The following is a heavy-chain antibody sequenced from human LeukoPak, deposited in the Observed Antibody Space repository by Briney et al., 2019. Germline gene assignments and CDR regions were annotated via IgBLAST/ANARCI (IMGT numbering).Heavy chain of an antibody. CDR2: IYNSGSA. CDR3: ARHSFAQLGLDWFDP. D-gene: IGHD7-27*01. CDR1: GYSINSGYY. J-gene: IGHJ5*02. V-gene: IGHV4-38-2*01. Sequence: SETLSLTCAVSGYSINSGYYWCWIRQPPGRRLEWIGSIYNSGSAYYNPSLKSRVTISVDTSKNQFYLMLSSVTAADTAVYYCARHSFAQLGLDWFDPWGQGTLVTVSS.